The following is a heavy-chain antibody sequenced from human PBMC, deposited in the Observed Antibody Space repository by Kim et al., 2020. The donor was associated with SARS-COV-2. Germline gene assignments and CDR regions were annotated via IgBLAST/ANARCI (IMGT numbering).Heavy chain of an antibody. CDR1: GYTFTSYY. V-gene: IGHV1-46*01. CDR3: ARGLHIWGAGPDYFDY. J-gene: IGHJ4*02. CDR2: INPSGGST. D-gene: IGHD3-16*01. Sequence: ASVKVSCKASGYTFTSYYMHWVRQAPGQGLEWMGIINPSGGSTSYAQKFQGRVTMTRDTSTSTVYMELSSLRSEDTAVYYCARGLHIWGAGPDYFDYWGQGTLVTVSS.